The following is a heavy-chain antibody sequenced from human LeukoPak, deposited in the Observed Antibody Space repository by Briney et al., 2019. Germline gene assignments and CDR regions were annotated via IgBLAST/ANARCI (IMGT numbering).Heavy chain of an antibody. V-gene: IGHV3-30-3*01. Sequence: GGSLRLSCAASGFTFSSYAMHWVRQAPGKGLEWVAVISYDGSNKYYADSVKGRFTISRDNAKNSLYLQMNSLRAEDTAVYYCARGRTLPRGYFDYWGQGTLVTVSS. CDR1: GFTFSSYA. J-gene: IGHJ4*02. CDR3: ARGRTLPRGYFDY. D-gene: IGHD1-26*01. CDR2: ISYDGSNK.